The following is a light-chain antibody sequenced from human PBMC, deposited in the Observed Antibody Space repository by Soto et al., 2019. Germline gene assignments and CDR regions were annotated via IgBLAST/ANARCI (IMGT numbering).Light chain of an antibody. Sequence: DIQMTQSPSTLSASVGDRITITCRASQNIDTWLAWYQQKQGKAPKLLIYDASTLESGVPSMFRGSGSGTEFTLTVSSLQPDDFGGYYCQHYDSNSGTFGQGTKVDIK. V-gene: IGKV1-5*01. J-gene: IGKJ1*01. CDR3: QHYDSNSGT. CDR1: QNIDTW. CDR2: DAS.